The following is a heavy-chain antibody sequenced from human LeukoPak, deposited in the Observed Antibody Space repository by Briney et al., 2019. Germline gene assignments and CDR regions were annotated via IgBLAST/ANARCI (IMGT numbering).Heavy chain of an antibody. V-gene: IGHV4-61*02. J-gene: IGHJ4*02. D-gene: IGHD3-16*01. CDR3: ARHYVRFGEKNFDY. CDR2: ISTSGST. CDR1: GGSINSGSYY. Sequence: EPSETLSLTCTVSGGSINSGSYYWSWIRQPAGKGLEWIGRISTSGSTNYNPSLKSRVTMSVDTSKNQFSLKLSSVTAADTAVYYCARHYVRFGEKNFDYWGQGTLVTVSS.